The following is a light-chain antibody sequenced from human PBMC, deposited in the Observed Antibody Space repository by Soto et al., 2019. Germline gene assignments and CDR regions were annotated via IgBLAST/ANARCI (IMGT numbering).Light chain of an antibody. Sequence: EIVMTQSPATLSVSPGERVTLSCRASQGVGSTLAWYRQQPGQAPRLLIYDAYIRATGVPARFSGSGSGTEFTLTISSLQSEDFAVYYCQQYNNWLPAFGQGTKVDIK. CDR2: DAY. CDR1: QGVGST. J-gene: IGKJ1*01. CDR3: QQYNNWLPA. V-gene: IGKV3-15*01.